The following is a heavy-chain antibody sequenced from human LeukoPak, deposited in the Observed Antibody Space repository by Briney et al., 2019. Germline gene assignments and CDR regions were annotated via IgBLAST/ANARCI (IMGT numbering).Heavy chain of an antibody. CDR3: ARDCSSTSCYMRGVGYYYYMDV. V-gene: IGHV4-39*02. D-gene: IGHD2-2*02. J-gene: IGHJ6*03. CDR2: IYYSGST. Sequence: SETLSLTCTVSGGSISSSSNYWGWIRQPPGKGLEWIGIIYYSGSTFYNPSLKSRVTISVDTSKNQISLKLSSVTAADTAAYYCARDCSSTSCYMRGVGYYYYMDVWGKGTTVTVSS. CDR1: GGSISSSSNY.